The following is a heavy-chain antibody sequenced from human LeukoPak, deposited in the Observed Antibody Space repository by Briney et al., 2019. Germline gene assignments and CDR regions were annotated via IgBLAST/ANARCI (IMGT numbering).Heavy chain of an antibody. V-gene: IGHV4-30-2*01. CDR2: IYDSGST. CDR3: ARGVLYSGYDSYFDY. J-gene: IGHJ4*02. D-gene: IGHD5-12*01. CDR1: GDSISGGDYS. Sequence: PSETLSLTCAVSGDSISGGDYSWSWIRQPPGKGLEWIGYIYDSGSTYYNPSLKSRATMSVDRSKNQFSLKLSSVTAADTAVYYCARGVLYSGYDSYFDYWGQGTLVTVSS.